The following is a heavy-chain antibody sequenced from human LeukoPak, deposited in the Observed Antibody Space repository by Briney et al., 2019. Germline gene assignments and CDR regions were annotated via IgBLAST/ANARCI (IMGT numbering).Heavy chain of an antibody. V-gene: IGHV4-34*01. CDR2: INHSGST. CDR1: GGSFSGYY. Sequence: SETLSLTCAVYGGSFSGYYWSWLRQPPGKGLEWIGEINHSGSTNYNPSLKSRVTISVDTSKNQFSLKLSSVTAADTAVYYCARQIGYCSGGSCQSPYFDYWGQGTLVTVSS. CDR3: ARQIGYCSGGSCQSPYFDY. J-gene: IGHJ4*02. D-gene: IGHD2-15*01.